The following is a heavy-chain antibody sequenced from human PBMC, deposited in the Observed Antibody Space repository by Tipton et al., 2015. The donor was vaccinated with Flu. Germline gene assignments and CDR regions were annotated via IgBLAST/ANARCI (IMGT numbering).Heavy chain of an antibody. CDR1: GFPLSNVW. CDR3: TALGRDF. V-gene: IGHV3-15*01. Sequence: SLRLSCAASGFPLSNVWMYWVRQAPGKGLEWVGRVKSNAGGGTIDHAAPVKGRLTISRDDSKNTLYMQMKSLTTDDTGIYYCTALGRDFWGRGALVTVSA. CDR2: VKSNAGGGTI. D-gene: IGHD7-27*01. J-gene: IGHJ4*02.